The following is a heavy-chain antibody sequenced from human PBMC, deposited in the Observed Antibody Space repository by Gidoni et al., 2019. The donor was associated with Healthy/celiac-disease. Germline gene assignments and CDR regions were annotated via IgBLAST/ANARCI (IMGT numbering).Heavy chain of an antibody. J-gene: IGHJ6*02. CDR2: IYWNDDK. CDR1: GFSLSTSGVG. D-gene: IGHD2-2*01. CDR3: AHTALPAGFDYYYGMDV. Sequence: QITLKESGPTLVKPTQTLTLTCTFSGFSLSTSGVGVGWIRQPPGKALEWLALIYWNDDKRYSPSLKSRLTITKDTSKNQVVLTMTNMDPVDTATYYCAHTALPAGFDYYYGMDVWGQGTTVTVSS. V-gene: IGHV2-5*01.